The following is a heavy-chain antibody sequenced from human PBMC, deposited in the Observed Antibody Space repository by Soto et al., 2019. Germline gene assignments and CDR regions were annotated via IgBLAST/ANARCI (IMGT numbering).Heavy chain of an antibody. CDR1: GGSVSSGSYY. CDR3: ARYGSGECNRGSCYSPFDY. D-gene: IGHD2-15*01. J-gene: IGHJ4*02. Sequence: SETLSLTCTVSGGSVSSGSYYWSWIRQPPGKGLECVGYIYYSGSTNYNPSLKSRVTISVDTSKNQFSLKLSSVTAADTAVYYCARYGSGECNRGSCYSPFDYWGQGILVSVSS. V-gene: IGHV4-61*01. CDR2: IYYSGST.